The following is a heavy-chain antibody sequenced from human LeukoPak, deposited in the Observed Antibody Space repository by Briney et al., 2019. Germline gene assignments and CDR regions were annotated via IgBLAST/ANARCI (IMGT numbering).Heavy chain of an antibody. CDR1: GGSVSSGSYY. V-gene: IGHV4-61*01. CDR3: ARDQGIKYCSSTSCILYGMDV. J-gene: IGHJ6*02. D-gene: IGHD2-2*01. Sequence: LETLSLTCTVSGGSVSSGSYYWSWIRQPPGKGLEWIGYIYYSGSTNYNPSLKSRVTISVDTSKNQFSLKLSSVTAADTAVYYCARDQGIKYCSSTSCILYGMDVWGQGTTVTVSS. CDR2: IYYSGST.